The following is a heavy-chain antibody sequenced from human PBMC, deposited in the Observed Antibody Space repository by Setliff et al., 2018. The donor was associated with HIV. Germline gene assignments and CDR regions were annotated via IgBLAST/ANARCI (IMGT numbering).Heavy chain of an antibody. CDR3: ARRIDDSGSFPDKNWFDT. V-gene: IGHV4-4*09. Sequence: PSETLSLTCTVSGDSISSYSWNWIRQSPGGGLEWIWFIFSSGSTKYNPSLQSRVTMSIYTSKNQFSLRLTSVTAADTAVYYCARRIDDSGSFPDKNWFDTWGQGSLVTVSS. CDR2: IFSSGST. D-gene: IGHD3-10*01. CDR1: GDSISSYS. J-gene: IGHJ5*02.